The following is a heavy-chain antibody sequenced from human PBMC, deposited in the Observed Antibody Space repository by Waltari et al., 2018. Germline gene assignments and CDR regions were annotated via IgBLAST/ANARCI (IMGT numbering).Heavy chain of an antibody. V-gene: IGHV4-4*07. D-gene: IGHD3-10*01. Sequence: QVQLQESGPGLVKPSETLSRTCTVSGGSSISYYWSWIRQPAGKGLEWIGRIYPGATPYYNPSLQTRIMMSVDTSQNQFSLKLSSVTAADTAVYYCARIYGSGTFIYMDVWGKGTTVTVSS. CDR3: ARIYGSGTFIYMDV. CDR2: IYPGATP. J-gene: IGHJ6*03. CDR1: GGSSISYY.